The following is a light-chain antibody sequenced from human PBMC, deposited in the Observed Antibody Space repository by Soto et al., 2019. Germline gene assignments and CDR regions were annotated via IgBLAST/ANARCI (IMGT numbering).Light chain of an antibody. J-gene: IGLJ1*01. V-gene: IGLV2-23*02. CDR1: SSDVGSYNL. CDR3: CSYAGSSTYV. Sequence: ALTQPASVTGSPAQSITISCTGTSSDVGSYNLVSWYQQHPGKAPKLMIYEVSKRPSGVSNRFSGSKSGNTASLTISGLQAEDEADYYCCSYAGSSTYVFGTGTKVTVL. CDR2: EVS.